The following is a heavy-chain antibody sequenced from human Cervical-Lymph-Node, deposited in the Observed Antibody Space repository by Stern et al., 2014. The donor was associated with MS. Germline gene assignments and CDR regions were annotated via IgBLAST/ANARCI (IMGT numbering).Heavy chain of an antibody. Sequence: QVQLQESGPGLVKPSETLSLTCSVSGGSIGSYYWSWIRQPPGKGLEWIGYIHYSGSTNYKPSLKSRVTISLDTSKSQFSLKLSSVTAADTAVYYCARGVRSLSVRFDQWGQGTLVTVSS. V-gene: IGHV4-59*01. CDR2: IHYSGST. J-gene: IGHJ4*02. CDR1: GGSIGSYY. D-gene: IGHD3-10*01. CDR3: ARGVRSLSVRFDQ.